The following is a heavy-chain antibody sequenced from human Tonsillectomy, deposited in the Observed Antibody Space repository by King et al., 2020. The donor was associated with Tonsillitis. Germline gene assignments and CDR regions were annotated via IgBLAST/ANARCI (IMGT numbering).Heavy chain of an antibody. CDR1: GYTFTGYY. Sequence: VQLVESGAEVKKPGASVKVSCKASGYTFTGYYMHWVRQAPGQGLEWMGWINPNSGGINYAQKVQGRVTMTRDTSISTAYMELSRLRSDDTAVYSCARALRIHSESDYWGQGTLVTVSS. J-gene: IGHJ4*02. V-gene: IGHV1-2*02. CDR2: INPNSGGI. CDR3: ARALRIHSESDY. D-gene: IGHD3-10*01.